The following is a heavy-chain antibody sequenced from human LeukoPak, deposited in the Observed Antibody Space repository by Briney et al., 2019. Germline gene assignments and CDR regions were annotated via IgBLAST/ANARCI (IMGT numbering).Heavy chain of an antibody. CDR3: ARGPNYGHYYYYYYMDV. Sequence: TGGSLRLSCAASGFTVSSNYMSRVRQAPGKGLEWVSVIYSGGSTYYADSVKGRFTISRDNSKNTLYLQMNSLRAEDTAVYYCARGPNYGHYYYYYYMDVWGKGTTVTISS. CDR1: GFTVSSNY. D-gene: IGHD3-16*01. V-gene: IGHV3-53*01. CDR2: IYSGGST. J-gene: IGHJ6*03.